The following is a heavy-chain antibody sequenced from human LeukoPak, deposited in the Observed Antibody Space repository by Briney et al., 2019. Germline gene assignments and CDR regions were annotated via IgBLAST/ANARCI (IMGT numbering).Heavy chain of an antibody. CDR3: ARDLLRRDIVVVTAIPDSAFDI. Sequence: ASVKVSCKASGYTFTGYYMHWVRQAPGQGLEWMGWINPNSGGTNYAQKFQGRVTMIRDTSISTAYMELSRLRSDDTAVYYCARDLLRRDIVVVTAIPDSAFDIWGQGTMVTVSS. V-gene: IGHV1-2*02. J-gene: IGHJ3*02. D-gene: IGHD2-21*02. CDR1: GYTFTGYY. CDR2: INPNSGGT.